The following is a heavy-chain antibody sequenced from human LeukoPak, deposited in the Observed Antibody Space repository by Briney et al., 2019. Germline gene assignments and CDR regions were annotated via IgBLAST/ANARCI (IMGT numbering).Heavy chain of an antibody. V-gene: IGHV1-18*01. D-gene: IGHD3-10*01. CDR3: ARAYYYGSGSYYTDNWFDP. CDR1: GYTFTSYG. Sequence: ASVKVSCKASGYTFTSYGIIWVRQAPGQGLEWMGWISAYNGNTNYAQKLQGRVTMTTDTSTSTAYMELRSLRSDDTAVYYCARAYYYGSGSYYTDNWFDPWGQGTLVTVSS. J-gene: IGHJ5*02. CDR2: ISAYNGNT.